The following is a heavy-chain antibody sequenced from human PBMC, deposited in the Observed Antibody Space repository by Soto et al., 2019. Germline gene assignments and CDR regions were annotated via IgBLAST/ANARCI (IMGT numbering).Heavy chain of an antibody. D-gene: IGHD3-10*01. J-gene: IGHJ4*02. Sequence: PGGSLRLSCAASGFTFRNFWMHWVRQAPGKGLVWVSRINSDGSFTTYADSVRGRFTISRDNARNTVYLQMNSLSPEDTAVYYCARDRSCWFRDYWGQGTLVTVSS. V-gene: IGHV3-74*01. CDR2: INSDGSFT. CDR1: GFTFRNFW. CDR3: ARDRSCWFRDY.